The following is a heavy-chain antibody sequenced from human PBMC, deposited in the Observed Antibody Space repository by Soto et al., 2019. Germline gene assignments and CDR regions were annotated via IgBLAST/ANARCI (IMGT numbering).Heavy chain of an antibody. D-gene: IGHD7-27*01. CDR1: GGSFSGYY. CDR3: AREYRLTGDPPSDAFDI. J-gene: IGHJ3*02. V-gene: IGHV4-34*01. CDR2: INHSGST. Sequence: SETLSLTCAVYGGSFSGYYWSWIRQPPGKGLEWIGEINHSGSTNYNPSLKSRVTISVDTSKNQFSLKLSSVTAADTAVYYCAREYRLTGDPPSDAFDIWGQGTMVTVSS.